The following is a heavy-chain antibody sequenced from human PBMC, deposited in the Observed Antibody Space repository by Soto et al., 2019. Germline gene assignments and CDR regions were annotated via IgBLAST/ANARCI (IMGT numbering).Heavy chain of an antibody. CDR3: ARDPHTSGWHHDAFDI. CDR1: GYTFTTSA. D-gene: IGHD6-19*01. J-gene: IGHJ3*02. CDR2: INVGNGNA. Sequence: GASVKVSCKASGYTFTTSAIHWVRQAPGQRLEWMGWINVGNGNAKYSQKFQGRVTITRDTSASAAYMELRSLRSEDTAVYYCARDPHTSGWHHDAFDIWGQGTLVTVSS. V-gene: IGHV1-3*01.